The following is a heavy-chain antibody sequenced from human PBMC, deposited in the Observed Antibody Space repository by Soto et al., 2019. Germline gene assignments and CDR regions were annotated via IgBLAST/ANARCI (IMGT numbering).Heavy chain of an antibody. V-gene: IGHV3-30-3*01. D-gene: IGHD2-15*01. J-gene: IGHJ3*02. CDR2: ISYDGSNK. Sequence: GGSLRLSCAVSGFTFSSYAMHWVRQAPGKGLEWVGVISYDGSNKYYADSVKGRFTISRDNSKNTLYLQMNRLRAEDTAVYYCARQGYCNGGSCYISAFDIWGQGTMVTVSS. CDR1: GFTFSSYA. CDR3: ARQGYCNGGSCYISAFDI.